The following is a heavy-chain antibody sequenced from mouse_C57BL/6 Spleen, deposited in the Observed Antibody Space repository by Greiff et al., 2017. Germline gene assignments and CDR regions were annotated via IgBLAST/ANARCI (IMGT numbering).Heavy chain of an antibody. Sequence: DVQLQESGPGLVKPSQSLSLTCSVTGYSITSGYYWNWIRQFPGNKLEWMGYISYDGSNNYNPSLKNRISITRDTSKNQFFLKLNSVTTEDTAPYYGARERPTILDYWGQGTTLTVSS. D-gene: IGHD2-10*01. V-gene: IGHV3-6*01. CDR1: GYSITSGYY. J-gene: IGHJ2*01. CDR2: ISYDGSN. CDR3: ARERPTILDY.